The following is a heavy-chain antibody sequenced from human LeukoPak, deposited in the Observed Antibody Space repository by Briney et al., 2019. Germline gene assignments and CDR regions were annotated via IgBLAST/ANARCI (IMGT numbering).Heavy chain of an antibody. CDR3: ARTVGATAYFDH. V-gene: IGHV4-30-2*01. D-gene: IGHD1-26*01. CDR2: IYHSGST. Sequence: PSQTLSLTCTVSGGSISSGGYYWSWIRQPPGKGLEWIGYIYHSGSTYYNPSLKSRVTISVDRSKNQFSLKLSSVTAADTAVYYCARTVGATAYFDHWGQGTLVTVSS. CDR1: GGSISSGGYY. J-gene: IGHJ4*02.